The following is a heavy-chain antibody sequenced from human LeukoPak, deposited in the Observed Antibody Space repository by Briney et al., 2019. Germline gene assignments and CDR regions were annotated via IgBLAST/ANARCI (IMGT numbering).Heavy chain of an antibody. CDR2: VYTTGTT. D-gene: IGHD3-10*01. J-gene: IGHJ6*03. V-gene: IGHV4-4*07. CDR3: ARDEAYYYGSGSYYTPYGSYDYYMDV. CDR1: GGSISNYY. Sequence: SETLSLTCTVSGGSISNYYWTWIRQPAGKGLEWIGRVYTTGTTNYNPSLKSRVTMSVDTSENQFSLKLSSVTAADTAVYYCARDEAYYYGSGSYYTPYGSYDYYMDVWGKGTTVTISS.